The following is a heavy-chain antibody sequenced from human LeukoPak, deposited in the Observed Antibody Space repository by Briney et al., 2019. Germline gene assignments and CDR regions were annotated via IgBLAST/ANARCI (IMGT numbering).Heavy chain of an antibody. CDR1: GFTFSSYW. J-gene: IGHJ4*02. D-gene: IGHD3-3*01. Sequence: PGGSLRLSCAASGFTFSSYWMSWVRQAPGKGLEWVANIKRDGSEKYYVDSVKGRFTISRDNAKNSLYLQMSSLRAEDTAVYYCARDPYDFWSGYPIYFDYWGQGTLVTVSS. CDR3: ARDPYDFWSGYPIYFDY. CDR2: IKRDGSEK. V-gene: IGHV3-7*01.